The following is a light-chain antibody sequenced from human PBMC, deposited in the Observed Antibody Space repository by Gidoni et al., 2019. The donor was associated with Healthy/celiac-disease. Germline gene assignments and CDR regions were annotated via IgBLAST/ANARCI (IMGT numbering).Light chain of an antibody. CDR1: QSISSW. J-gene: IGKJ2*01. Sequence: DIQMTPSPSTLSASVGDRVTITCRASQSISSWLAWYQQKPGKAPKLLIYDASSLESGVPSRFSGSGSGTEFTLTISSLQPDDFATYYCQQYNSYSYTFGQXTKLEIK. V-gene: IGKV1-5*01. CDR3: QQYNSYSYT. CDR2: DAS.